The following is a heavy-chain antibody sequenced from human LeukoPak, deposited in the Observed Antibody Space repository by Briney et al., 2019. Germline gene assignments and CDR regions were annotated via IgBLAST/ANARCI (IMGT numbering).Heavy chain of an antibody. J-gene: IGHJ4*02. Sequence: PPETLSLTCTVSGGSISSYYWSWVRQPAGKGLEWVGRIYTSGSTNYNPSLKSRVTISVDNSKNQLSLKLSSVNAADTAVYYCARTDTAGRVGYWGQGTLVTVSS. CDR3: ARTDTAGRVGY. CDR2: IYTSGST. V-gene: IGHV4-4*07. CDR1: GGSISSYY. D-gene: IGHD2-2*02.